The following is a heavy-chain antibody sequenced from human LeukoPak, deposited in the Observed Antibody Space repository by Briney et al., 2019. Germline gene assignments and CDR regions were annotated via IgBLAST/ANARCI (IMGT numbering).Heavy chain of an antibody. J-gene: IGHJ4*02. CDR2: IRIRSDSS. CDR3: AKVYDTSGYYFFFDD. V-gene: IGHV3-23*01. D-gene: IGHD3-22*01. Sequence: GGSLRLSCAASGCTFRNYGMNWARQAPGKGLEWVSSIRIRSDSSHYAASVQGRFTISRDDSQNTVYLQMNSLRAEDTAVYYCAKVYDTSGYYFFFDDWGQGTLVTVSS. CDR1: GCTFRNYG.